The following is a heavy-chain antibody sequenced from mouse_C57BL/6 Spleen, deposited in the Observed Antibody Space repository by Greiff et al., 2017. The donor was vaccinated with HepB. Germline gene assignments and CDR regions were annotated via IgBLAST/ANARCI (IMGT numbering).Heavy chain of an antibody. J-gene: IGHJ2*01. D-gene: IGHD1-1*01. Sequence: QVQLQQPGAELVRPGSSVKLSCKASGYTFTSYWMHWVKQRPIQGLEWIGNIDPSDSETHYNQKFKDKATLTVDKSSSTAYMQLSSLTSEDSAVYYCARRGLYYGSSSFDYWGQGTTLTVSS. CDR2: IDPSDSET. CDR3: ARRGLYYGSSSFDY. V-gene: IGHV1-52*01. CDR1: GYTFTSYW.